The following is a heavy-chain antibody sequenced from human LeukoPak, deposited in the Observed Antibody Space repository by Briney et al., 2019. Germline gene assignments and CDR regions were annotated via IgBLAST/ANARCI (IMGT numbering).Heavy chain of an antibody. CDR2: LGYGGDT. J-gene: IGHJ4*02. Sequence: PGGSLRLSCAASGFTISSDSMHWIRQAPGKGLEYVSALGYGGDTYYANSVKGRFTISRDISKNTLYLQMGSLRPEDMAVYYCARVGGSGSFDSWGQGTLVTVSS. CDR3: ARVGGSGSFDS. V-gene: IGHV3-64*01. D-gene: IGHD6-19*01. CDR1: GFTISSDS.